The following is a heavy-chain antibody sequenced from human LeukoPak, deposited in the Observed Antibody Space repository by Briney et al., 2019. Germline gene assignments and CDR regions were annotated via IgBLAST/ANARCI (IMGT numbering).Heavy chain of an antibody. Sequence: SETLSLTCTVSGGSISSYYWSWTRQPAGKGLEWIGRIYTSGSTNYNPSLKSRVTMSVDTSKNQFSLKLSSVTAADTAVYYCARERYCSSTSCYTVVAYYYYYMDVWGKGTTVTVSS. J-gene: IGHJ6*03. CDR3: ARERYCSSTSCYTVVAYYYYYMDV. V-gene: IGHV4-4*07. D-gene: IGHD2-2*02. CDR2: IYTSGST. CDR1: GGSISSYY.